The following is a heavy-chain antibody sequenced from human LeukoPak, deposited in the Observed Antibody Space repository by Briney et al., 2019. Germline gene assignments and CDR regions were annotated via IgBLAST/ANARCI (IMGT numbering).Heavy chain of an antibody. Sequence: RGSLRLSCAASGFTFSSYGIHWVRQAPGKGLEWVAVISYHGSDQFYADSVEGRFTVSRDNSKNTLYLQMNSLRPEDTAVYFCAKDRGAAAWVLYFDYWGQGTLVTVSS. J-gene: IGHJ4*02. V-gene: IGHV3-30*18. D-gene: IGHD3-10*01. CDR1: GFTFSSYG. CDR3: AKDRGAAAWVLYFDY. CDR2: ISYHGSDQ.